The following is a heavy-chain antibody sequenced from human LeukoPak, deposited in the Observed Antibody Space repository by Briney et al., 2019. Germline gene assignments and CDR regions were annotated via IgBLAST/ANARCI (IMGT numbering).Heavy chain of an antibody. CDR2: IYYSGST. D-gene: IGHD5-12*01. V-gene: IGHV4-59*08. J-gene: IGHJ3*02. Sequence: PSETLSLTCTVSGGSISSYYWSWIRQPPGKGLEWIGYIYYSGSTNYNPSLKSRVTISVDTSKNQFSLKLSSVTAADTAVYYCARHFGLEIVATDVYAFDIWGQGTMVTVSS. CDR3: ARHFGLEIVATDVYAFDI. CDR1: GGSISSYY.